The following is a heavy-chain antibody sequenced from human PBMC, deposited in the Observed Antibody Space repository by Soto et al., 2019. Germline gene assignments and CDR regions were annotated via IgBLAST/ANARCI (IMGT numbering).Heavy chain of an antibody. J-gene: IGHJ5*02. CDR2: IIPILGIA. CDR3: ASTYSSGGFDP. V-gene: IGHV1-69*02. Sequence: QVQLVQSGAEVKKPGSSVKVSCKASGGTFSSYTISWVRQAPGQGLEWMGRIIPILGIANYAQKFQGRVTITADKSTSTAYMELSSLRSEDTALYYCASTYSSGGFDPWGQGTLVTVSS. CDR1: GGTFSSYT. D-gene: IGHD6-19*01.